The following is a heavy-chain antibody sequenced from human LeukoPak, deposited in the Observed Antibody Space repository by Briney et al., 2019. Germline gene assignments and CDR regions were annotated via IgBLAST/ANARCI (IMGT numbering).Heavy chain of an antibody. CDR3: AKKRNYYDSSALYDDY. V-gene: IGHV3-23*01. CDR1: GFTFSSYG. Sequence: GGSLRLSCAASGFTFSSYGMSWVRQAPGKGLEWVSAISGSGGSTYYADSVKGRFTISRDNSKNTLYLQMNSLRAEDTAVYYCAKKRNYYDSSALYDDYWGQGTLVTVSS. D-gene: IGHD3-22*01. CDR2: ISGSGGST. J-gene: IGHJ4*02.